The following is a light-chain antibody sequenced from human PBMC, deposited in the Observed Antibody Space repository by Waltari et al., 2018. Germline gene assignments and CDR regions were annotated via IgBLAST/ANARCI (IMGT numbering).Light chain of an antibody. Sequence: QSALTQPPSAAGSPGQSVTISCTGPTGDVGGYHYVPWYQQHPGKAPKLAIFEVTKRPSGVPDRFSGSKSGNTASLTVSGLQADDEAYYYCSSYVGRNNVIFGGGTKLTVL. CDR1: TGDVGGYHY. CDR3: SSYVGRNNVI. V-gene: IGLV2-8*01. CDR2: EVT. J-gene: IGLJ2*01.